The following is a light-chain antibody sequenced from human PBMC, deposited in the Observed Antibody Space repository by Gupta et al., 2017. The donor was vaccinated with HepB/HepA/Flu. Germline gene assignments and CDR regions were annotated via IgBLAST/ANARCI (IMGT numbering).Light chain of an antibody. CDR2: GAS. J-gene: IGKJ3*01. CDR1: QSVRSSY. CDR3: QQYGSSAT. V-gene: IGKV3-20*01. Sequence: EIVLTQSPGTLSLSPGERATLSCRTSQSVRSSYLAWYQQKPGQAPRLLIYGASSRATGIPDRVSGSGSGTDFTRTISRLEPEDFAVYYWQQYGSSATFGPGTKVDIK.